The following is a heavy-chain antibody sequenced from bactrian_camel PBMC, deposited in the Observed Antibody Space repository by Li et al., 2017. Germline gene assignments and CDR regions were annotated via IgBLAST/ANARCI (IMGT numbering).Heavy chain of an antibody. CDR3: AAGIRMVACPLRVPGPFGF. CDR1: AYILENCG. Sequence: HVQLVESGRGEVQAGGSLKLSCAGSAYILENCGMVWYRQAKGKEEKLVSVRKDGTPVYEDTVKGRFTISQDSAKRIMYLRMTNLKPEDTAMYYCAAGIRMVACPLRVPGPFGFWGQGTQVTVS. V-gene: IGHV3S60*01. CDR2: VRKDGTP. J-gene: IGHJ6*01.